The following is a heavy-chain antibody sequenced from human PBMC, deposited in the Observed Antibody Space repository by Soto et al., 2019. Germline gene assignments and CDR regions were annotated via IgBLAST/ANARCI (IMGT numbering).Heavy chain of an antibody. CDR3: AENGSYDLVN. CDR1: GGSVSRDNW. D-gene: IGHD3-16*01. Sequence: SETLSLTCGVSGGSVSRDNWWSWVRQPPGKGLEWIGEIRHSESTNYSPSLKSRVTMSVDKSRNQFSLKLTSVTAADTAVYYCAENGSYDLVNWGQGTRVTVSS. J-gene: IGHJ4*02. V-gene: IGHV4-4*02. CDR2: IRHSEST.